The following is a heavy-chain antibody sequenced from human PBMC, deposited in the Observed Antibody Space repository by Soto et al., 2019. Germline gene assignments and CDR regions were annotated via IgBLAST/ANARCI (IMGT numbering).Heavy chain of an antibody. CDR2: INQGGSEK. D-gene: IGHD3-10*01. V-gene: IGHV3-7*03. CDR1: GFTFSNYW. J-gene: IGHJ4*02. Sequence: GGSLRLSCAASGFTFSNYWMSWVRQAPGKGLEWVAKINQGGSEKWSADSVKGRFTISRDNSKNTLYLQMNSLRAEDTAIYYCARASGESYPGSRVFDSWGQGTRVTVSS. CDR3: ARASGESYPGSRVFDS.